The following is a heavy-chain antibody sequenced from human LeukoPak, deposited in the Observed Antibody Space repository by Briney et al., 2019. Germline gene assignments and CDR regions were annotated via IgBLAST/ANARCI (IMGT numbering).Heavy chain of an antibody. CDR3: RYFLPHFDC. V-gene: IGHV3-23*01. CDR2: ISASGGST. J-gene: IGHJ4*02. Sequence: GGSLRLSCAATGFTFSNYAMNWVRQAPGKGLEWVSAISASGGSTYYADSVKGRFTISRDNSKNALYLQMNSLRAEDTAVYYCRYFLPHFDCWGQGTLVTVSS. D-gene: IGHD2/OR15-2a*01. CDR1: GFTFSNYA.